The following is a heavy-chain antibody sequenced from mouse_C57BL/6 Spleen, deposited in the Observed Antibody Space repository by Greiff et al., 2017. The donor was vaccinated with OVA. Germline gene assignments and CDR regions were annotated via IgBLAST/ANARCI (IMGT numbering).Heavy chain of an antibody. D-gene: IGHD2-5*01. V-gene: IGHV5-6*01. CDR2: ISSGGSYT. CDR3: ARYSNYVEGYFDY. CDR1: GFTFSSYG. Sequence: EVQLVESGGDLVKPGGSLKLSCAASGFTFSSYGMSWVRQTPDKRLEWVATISSGGSYTYYPDSVKGRFTISRDNAKNTLYLQMSSLKSEDTAMYYCARYSNYVEGYFDYWGQGTTLTVSS. J-gene: IGHJ2*01.